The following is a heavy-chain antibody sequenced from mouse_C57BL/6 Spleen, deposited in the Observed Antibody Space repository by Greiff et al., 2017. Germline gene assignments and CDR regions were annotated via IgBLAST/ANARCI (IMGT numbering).Heavy chain of an antibody. CDR1: GFNIKDDY. J-gene: IGHJ2*01. Sequence: EVQLQQSGAELVRPGASVKLSCTASGFNIKDDYMHWVKQRPEQGLEWIGWIDPENGDTEYASKFQGKATITADTSSNTAYLQLSSLTSEDTAVYYCTTGGTTAYFGCWGQGTTLTVAS. CDR3: TTGGTTAYFGC. D-gene: IGHD1-2*01. V-gene: IGHV14-4*01. CDR2: IDPENGDT.